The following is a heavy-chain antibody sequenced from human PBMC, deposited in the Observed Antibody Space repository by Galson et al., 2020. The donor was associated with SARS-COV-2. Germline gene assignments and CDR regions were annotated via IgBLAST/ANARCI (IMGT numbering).Heavy chain of an antibody. Sequence: GGSLRLSCAASGSTFSNAWMSWVRQAPGKGLEWVGRIKSKTDSGTADYGAPVNGRFIITRDDSKNTLYLQMNSLKTEDTAVYYCTKDDVDSRTYYWGAGDYWGQGALVTVSS. V-gene: IGHV3-15*01. CDR2: IKSKTDSGTA. J-gene: IGHJ4*02. CDR1: GSTFSNAW. D-gene: IGHD1-26*01. CDR3: TKDDVDSRTYYWGAGDY.